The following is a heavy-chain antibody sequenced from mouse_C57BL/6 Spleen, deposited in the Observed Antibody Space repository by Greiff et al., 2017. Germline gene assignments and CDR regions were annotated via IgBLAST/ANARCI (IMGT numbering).Heavy chain of an antibody. J-gene: IGHJ4*01. V-gene: IGHV1-82*01. CDR2: IYPGDGDT. CDR1: GYAFSSSW. D-gene: IGHD1-1*01. Sequence: VQVVESGPELVKPGASVKISCKASGYAFSSSWMNWVKQRPGKGLEWIGRIYPGDGDTNYNGKFKGKATLTADKSSSTAYMQLSSLTSEDSAVYFCARDSQIYVAMDYWGQGTSVTVSS. CDR3: ARDSQIYVAMDY.